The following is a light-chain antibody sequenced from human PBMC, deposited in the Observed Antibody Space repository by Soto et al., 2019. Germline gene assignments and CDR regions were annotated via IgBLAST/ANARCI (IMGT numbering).Light chain of an antibody. CDR3: CSYAGTNTVHVV. J-gene: IGLJ2*01. CDR1: SSDVGSYNL. V-gene: IGLV2-23*03. CDR2: EGS. Sequence: QSVLTQPASVSGSPGQSITISCTGTSSDVGSYNLVSWYQQHPGKAPKLMIYEGSKWPSGVSNRFSGSKSGNTASLTISGLQAEDEADYYCCSYAGTNTVHVVFGGGTKLTVL.